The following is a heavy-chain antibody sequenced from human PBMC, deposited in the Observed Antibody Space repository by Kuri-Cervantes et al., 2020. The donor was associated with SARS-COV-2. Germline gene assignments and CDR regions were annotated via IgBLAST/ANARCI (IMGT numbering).Heavy chain of an antibody. J-gene: IGHJ4*02. CDR3: AKTVRARGDYGVG. V-gene: IGHV3-53*01. Sequence: GESLKISCAASGFTVSSNYMSWVRQAPGKGLEWVSIIYSGGSKYYADSVKGRFSISRDNSKKTLYLQMNSLRAEDTAVYYCAKTVRARGDYGVGWGQGTLVTVSS. D-gene: IGHD4-17*01. CDR1: GFTVSSNY. CDR2: IYSGGSK.